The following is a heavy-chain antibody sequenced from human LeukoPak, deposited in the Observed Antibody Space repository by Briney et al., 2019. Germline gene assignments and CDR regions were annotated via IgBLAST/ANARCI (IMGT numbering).Heavy chain of an antibody. CDR3: ATQPYGSGSSWFDT. CDR2: IYYSGST. CDR1: GGSISSGDYY. J-gene: IGHJ5*02. V-gene: IGHV4-30-4*01. D-gene: IGHD3-10*01. Sequence: SETLSLTCTVSGGSISSGDYYWSWIRQPPGKGLEWIGYIYYSGSTYYNPSLKSRVTISVDTSKNQFSLKLSSVTAADTAVYYCATQPYGSGSSWFDTWGQGTLVTVSS.